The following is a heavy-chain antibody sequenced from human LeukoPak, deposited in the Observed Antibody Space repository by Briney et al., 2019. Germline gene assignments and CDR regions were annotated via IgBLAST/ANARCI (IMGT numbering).Heavy chain of an antibody. Sequence: PSETLSLTCTVSGGSINAYYWSWIRQPPGKGLEWVAYVRDNGENNYNPSLKSRVAISVDTANNQISLRLNFVTAANTAIYYCARQPANTAAFDIWGLGTMVTVSS. CDR3: ARQPANTAAFDI. V-gene: IGHV4-59*08. CDR1: GGSINAYY. CDR2: VRDNGEN. D-gene: IGHD5-18*01. J-gene: IGHJ3*02.